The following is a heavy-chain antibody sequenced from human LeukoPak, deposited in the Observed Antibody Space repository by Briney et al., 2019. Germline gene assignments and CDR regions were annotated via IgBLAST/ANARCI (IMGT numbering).Heavy chain of an antibody. CDR1: RFTFSNYA. D-gene: IGHD4-17*01. Sequence: GGSLRLSCAASRFTFSNYAMTWVRQAPGRGLEWVSSIRGSGDGPSYADSVKGRFTMSRDNSNNMLYLQMSSLRVEDTAVYYCGRDPNGDYVGAFDFWGPGTLVTVSS. CDR3: GRDPNGDYVGAFDF. V-gene: IGHV3-23*01. CDR2: IRGSGDGP. J-gene: IGHJ3*01.